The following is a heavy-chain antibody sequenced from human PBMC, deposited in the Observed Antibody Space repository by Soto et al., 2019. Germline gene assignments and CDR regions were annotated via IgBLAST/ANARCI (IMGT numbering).Heavy chain of an antibody. Sequence: SETLSLTCAVYGGSFSGYYWSWIRQPPGKGLEWIGEINHSGSTNYNPPLKSRVTISVDTSKNQFSLKLSSVTAADTAVYYCARTDYPPRYFDWVRYRGAFDIWGQGTMVT. V-gene: IGHV4-34*01. CDR2: INHSGST. J-gene: IGHJ3*02. CDR3: ARTDYPPRYFDWVRYRGAFDI. CDR1: GGSFSGYY. D-gene: IGHD3-9*01.